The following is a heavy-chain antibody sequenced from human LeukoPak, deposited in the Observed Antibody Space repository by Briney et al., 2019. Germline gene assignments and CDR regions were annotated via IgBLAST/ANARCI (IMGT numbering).Heavy chain of an antibody. V-gene: IGHV3-23*01. CDR3: AKTMTANWFDP. D-gene: IGHD3-22*01. Sequence: GGSLRLSCAVSGFTFSGYAMSWVRQAPGKGLEWVSTINGSGDYTYYADSVKGRFSISRDNSKNTLHLQMNSLRAEDTAVYYCAKTMTANWFDPWGQGTLVTVSS. CDR2: INGSGDYT. J-gene: IGHJ5*02. CDR1: GFTFSGYA.